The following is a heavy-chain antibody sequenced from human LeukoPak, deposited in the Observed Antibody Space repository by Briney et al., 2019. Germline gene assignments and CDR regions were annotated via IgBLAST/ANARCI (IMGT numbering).Heavy chain of an antibody. J-gene: IGHJ3*02. CDR1: GGSFSGYY. CDR3: ARLCVVPVEQQLVRENPFDI. CDR2: INHSGRT. Sequence: SETLSLTCAVYGGSFSGYYWSWIRQPPGKGREWTAEINHSGRTNYNPSLKSRVTISIDPSKNQFSFNLNSVTAADTAVYYCARLCVVPVEQQLVRENPFDIWGQGPMLTVSS. V-gene: IGHV4-34*01. D-gene: IGHD6-13*01.